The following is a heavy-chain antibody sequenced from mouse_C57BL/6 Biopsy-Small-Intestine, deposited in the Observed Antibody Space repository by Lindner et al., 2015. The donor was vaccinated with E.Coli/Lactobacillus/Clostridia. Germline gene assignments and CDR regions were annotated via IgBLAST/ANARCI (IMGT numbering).Heavy chain of an antibody. J-gene: IGHJ3*01. Sequence: VQLQESGPGMVKPSQSLSLTCTVTGYSITSGYDWHWIRHFPGNKLEWMGYISYSGSTNYNPSLKSRISITHDTSKNHFFLKLNSVTTEDTATYYCARGDLYGHGGFAYWGQGTLVTVSA. CDR1: GYSITSGYD. D-gene: IGHD2-2*01. V-gene: IGHV3-1*01. CDR3: ARGDLYGHGGFAY. CDR2: ISYSGST.